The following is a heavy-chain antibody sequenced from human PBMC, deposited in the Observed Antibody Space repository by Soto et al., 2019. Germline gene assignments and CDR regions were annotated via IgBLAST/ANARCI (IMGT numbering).Heavy chain of an antibody. CDR2: IRNSGNTI. CDR1: GFTFSDNS. J-gene: IGHJ4*01. CDR3: AISTFSIWGTYRYFDY. D-gene: IGHD3-16*02. Sequence: PGGSLRLSCAASGFTFSDNSMSWIRQAPGKGLEWVSYIRNSGNTIYYADSVRGRFTLSRDNAKNSLYLQMNSLRAEDSAVYYCAISTFSIWGTYRYFDYWGHGGLVTVSS. V-gene: IGHV3-11*01.